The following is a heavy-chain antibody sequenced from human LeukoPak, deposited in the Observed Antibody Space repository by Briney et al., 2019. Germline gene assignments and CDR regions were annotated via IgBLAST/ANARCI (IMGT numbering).Heavy chain of an antibody. CDR3: ARETVSSGYGMDV. CDR1: GGTLSSYA. V-gene: IGHV1-69*06. J-gene: IGHJ6*04. Sequence: SVKVSCKASGGTLSSYAISWVRQAPGQGLEWMGGIIPIFGTANYAQKFQGRVTITADKSTSTAYMELSSLRSEDTAVYYCARETVSSGYGMDVWGKGTTVTVSS. D-gene: IGHD6-19*01. CDR2: IIPIFGTA.